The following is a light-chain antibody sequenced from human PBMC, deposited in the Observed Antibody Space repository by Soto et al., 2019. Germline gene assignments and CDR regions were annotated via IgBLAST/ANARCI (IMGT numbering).Light chain of an antibody. CDR3: QQYKSSST. CDR2: KAS. V-gene: IGKV1-5*03. CDR1: QTISSW. Sequence: DIQMTQSPSTLSGSVGDIVTINFRASQTISSWLAWYQQKPGKAPKLLIYKASSLQSEVPSRFSGSGSGTEFTLTITGLQPDDFGVYYCQQYKSSSTFGQGTKVDIK. J-gene: IGKJ1*01.